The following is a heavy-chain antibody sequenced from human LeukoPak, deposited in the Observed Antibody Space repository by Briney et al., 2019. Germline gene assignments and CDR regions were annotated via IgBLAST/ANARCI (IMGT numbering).Heavy chain of an antibody. Sequence: SETLSLTCAVYGGSFSGYYWSWIRQPPGKGLEWIGEINHSGSTNYNPSLKSRVTISVDTSKNQFSLKLSSVTAADTAVYYCARDTFYYYGSGSYDYWGQGTLVTVSS. CDR3: ARDTFYYYGSGSYDY. J-gene: IGHJ4*02. D-gene: IGHD3-10*01. CDR2: INHSGST. CDR1: GGSFSGYY. V-gene: IGHV4-34*01.